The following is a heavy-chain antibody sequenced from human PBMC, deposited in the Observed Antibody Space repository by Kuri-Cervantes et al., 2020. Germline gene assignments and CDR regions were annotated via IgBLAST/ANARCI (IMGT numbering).Heavy chain of an antibody. CDR1: GGSISSGGYS. CDR3: ARAGGDLYYGSGLDY. CDR2: IYHSGST. V-gene: IGHV4-30-2*01. Sequence: SETLSLTCDVSGGSISSGGYSWSWIRQPPGKGLEWIGYIYHSGSTYYNPSLKSRVTISVDRSKNQFSLKLSSVTAADTAVYYCARAGGDLYYGSGLDYWGQGTLVTVSS. J-gene: IGHJ4*02. D-gene: IGHD3-10*01.